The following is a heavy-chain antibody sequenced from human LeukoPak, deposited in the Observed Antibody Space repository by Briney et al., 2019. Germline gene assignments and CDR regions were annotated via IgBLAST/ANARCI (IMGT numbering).Heavy chain of an antibody. Sequence: SETLSLTCTVSGGSISSGGYYWSWIRQHPGKGLEWIGYIYYSGSTYYNPSLKSRVTISVDTSKNQFSLKLSSVTAADTAVYYCARGSYCYGSGSYYYFDYWGQGTLVTVSS. V-gene: IGHV4-31*03. CDR1: GGSISSGGYY. J-gene: IGHJ4*02. CDR3: ARGSYCYGSGSYYYFDY. D-gene: IGHD3-10*01. CDR2: IYYSGST.